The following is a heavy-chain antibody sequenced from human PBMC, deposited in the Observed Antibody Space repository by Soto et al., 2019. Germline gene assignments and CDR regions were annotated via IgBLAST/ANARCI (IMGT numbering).Heavy chain of an antibody. J-gene: IGHJ6*03. D-gene: IGHD2-15*01. Sequence: ASVKVSCKASGYTFTSYGISWVRQAPGQGLEWMGWISAYNGNTNYAQKLQGRVTMTTDTSTSTAYMELSSLRSEDTAVYYCARARYCSGGSCYGAKYYYYYYMDVWGKGTTVTVSS. V-gene: IGHV1-18*01. CDR2: ISAYNGNT. CDR3: ARARYCSGGSCYGAKYYYYYYMDV. CDR1: GYTFTSYG.